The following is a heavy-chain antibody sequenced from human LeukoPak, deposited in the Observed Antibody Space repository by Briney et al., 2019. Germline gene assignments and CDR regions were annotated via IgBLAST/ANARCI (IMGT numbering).Heavy chain of an antibody. J-gene: IGHJ4*02. V-gene: IGHV4-59*12. Sequence: PSETLSLTCTVSGGSISSYYWSWIRQPPGKGLEWIGYIYYSGSTNYNPSLKSRVTISVDTSKNQFSLKLSSVTAADTAVYYCAGYDFWSGKAFDYWGQGTLVTVSS. CDR2: IYYSGST. CDR1: GGSISSYY. D-gene: IGHD3-3*01. CDR3: AGYDFWSGKAFDY.